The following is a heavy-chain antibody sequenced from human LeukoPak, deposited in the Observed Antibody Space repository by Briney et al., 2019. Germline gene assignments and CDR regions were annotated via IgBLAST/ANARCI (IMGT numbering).Heavy chain of an antibody. Sequence: GGSLRLSCAASGFTFSSYSMNWVRQAPGKGLEWVSSISSSSSYIYYADSVKGRFTISRDNAKNSLYLQMNSLRAEDTAVYYCAKDLPYYYDSSGYYPNWFDPWGQGTLVTVSS. CDR1: GFTFSSYS. CDR3: AKDLPYYYDSSGYYPNWFDP. J-gene: IGHJ5*02. V-gene: IGHV3-21*04. D-gene: IGHD3-22*01. CDR2: ISSSSSYI.